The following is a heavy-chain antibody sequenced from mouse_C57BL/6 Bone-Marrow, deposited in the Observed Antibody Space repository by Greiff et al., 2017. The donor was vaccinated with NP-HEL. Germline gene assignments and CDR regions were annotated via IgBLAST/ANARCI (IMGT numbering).Heavy chain of an antibody. Sequence: VQLQQPGAELVKPGASVKLSCKASGYTFTSYWMHWVKQRPGQGLEWIGMIHPNSGSTNYNEKFKSKATLTVDKSSSTAFMQLSSLTSANSAGYYSARSERLRPFDYWGQGTTLTVSS. J-gene: IGHJ2*01. CDR3: ARSERLRPFDY. CDR2: IHPNSGST. V-gene: IGHV1-64*01. CDR1: GYTFTSYW.